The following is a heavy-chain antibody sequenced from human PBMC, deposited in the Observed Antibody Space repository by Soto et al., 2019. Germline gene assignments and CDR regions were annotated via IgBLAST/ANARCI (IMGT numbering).Heavy chain of an antibody. J-gene: IGHJ3*02. CDR2: FDPEDGET. CDR3: ATEFGGYCSSTSCSDAFDI. Sequence: ASVKVSCKVSGYTLTELSMHWVRQAPGKGLEWMGGFDPEDGETIYAQKFQGRVTMTEDTSTDTAYMELSSLRSEDTAVYYCATEFGGYCSSTSCSDAFDIWGQGTMVT. D-gene: IGHD2-2*01. CDR1: GYTLTELS. V-gene: IGHV1-24*01.